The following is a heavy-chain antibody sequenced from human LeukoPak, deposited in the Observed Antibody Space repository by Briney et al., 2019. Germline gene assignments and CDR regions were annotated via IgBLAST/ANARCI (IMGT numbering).Heavy chain of an antibody. D-gene: IGHD2-2*01. CDR1: GGSISSGGYY. V-gene: IGHV4-31*03. CDR3: ASHNGSSRTSRFDY. CDR2: IYYSGST. J-gene: IGHJ4*02. Sequence: PSQTLSLTCSVSGGSISSGGYYWSWIRQHPGKGLEWIGYIYYSGSTYYNPSLKSRVTISVDTSKNQFSLKLSPVTAADTAVYYCASHNGSSRTSRFDYWGQGTLVTVSS.